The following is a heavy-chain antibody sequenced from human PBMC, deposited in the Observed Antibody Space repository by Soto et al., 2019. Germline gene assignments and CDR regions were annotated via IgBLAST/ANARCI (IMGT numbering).Heavy chain of an antibody. CDR2: ISYDGSNK. D-gene: IGHD2-15*01. Sequence: GGSLRLSCAASGFTFSSYGMHWVRQAPGKGLEWVAVISYDGSNKYYADSVKGRFTISRDNSKNTLYLQMNSLRAEDTAVYYCAKGMGYCSGGSCYGAYYYYGMDGWGQGTTVTVSS. CDR3: AKGMGYCSGGSCYGAYYYYGMDG. V-gene: IGHV3-30*18. J-gene: IGHJ6*02. CDR1: GFTFSSYG.